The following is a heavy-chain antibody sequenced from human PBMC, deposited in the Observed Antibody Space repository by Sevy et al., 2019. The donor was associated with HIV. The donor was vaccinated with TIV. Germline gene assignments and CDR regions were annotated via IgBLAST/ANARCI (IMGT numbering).Heavy chain of an antibody. CDR1: GFTFSNSG. D-gene: IGHD3-10*01. J-gene: IGHJ4*02. Sequence: GGSLRLSCATSGFTFSNSGMHWIRQAPGKGLEWLSFTNYNGVNKYYADSVKGRFAISRDNSKSTLYLQMDTLRAEDTAVYYCAKNGQVQGLIVPLSYWGQGTLVTVSS. CDR2: TNYNGVNK. V-gene: IGHV3-30*02. CDR3: AKNGQVQGLIVPLSY.